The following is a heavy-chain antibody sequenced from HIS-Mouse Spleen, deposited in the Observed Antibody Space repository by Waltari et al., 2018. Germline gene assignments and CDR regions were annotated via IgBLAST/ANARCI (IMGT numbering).Heavy chain of an antibody. D-gene: IGHD6-13*01. CDR3: ARGGLAAAGWYFDL. J-gene: IGHJ2*01. CDR1: GFTVSSNY. V-gene: IGHV3-53*01. CDR2: IYSGGST. Sequence: EVQLVESGGGLIQPGGSLRLSCAASGFTVSSNYMSWVRQAPGKGLEWVSVIYSGGSTYYAASVKGRFTISRDNSKNTLYLQMNSLRAEDTAVYYCARGGLAAAGWYFDLWGRGTLVTVSS.